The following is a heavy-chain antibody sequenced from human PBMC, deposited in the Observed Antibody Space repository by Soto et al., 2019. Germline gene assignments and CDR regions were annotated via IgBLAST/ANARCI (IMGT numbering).Heavy chain of an antibody. V-gene: IGHV3-23*01. Sequence: EVQLLESGGGLVQPGGSLRLSCAASGFTFSSYAMSWVRQAPGKGLEWVSSIGVSGSTYYVDSVKGRVTISRDNSKNTLYLQMNSLRADDTAVYYCAKNYYFDRWGQGTLVTVSS. CDR2: IGVSGST. J-gene: IGHJ4*02. CDR3: AKNYYFDR. CDR1: GFTFSSYA.